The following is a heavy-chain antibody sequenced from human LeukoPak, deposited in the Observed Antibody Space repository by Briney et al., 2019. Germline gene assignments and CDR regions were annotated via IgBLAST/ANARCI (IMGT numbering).Heavy chain of an antibody. CDR3: ARNPRIHYGMDV. CDR1: GYTFTGYY. CDR2: INPNSGGT. J-gene: IGHJ6*02. Sequence: ASVKVSCKASGYTFTGYYMHWVRQAPGQGLEWMGRINPNSGGTNYAQKFQGRVTMTRGTSISTAYMELSRLRSDDTAVYYCARNPRIHYGMDVWGQGTTVTVSS. V-gene: IGHV1-2*06.